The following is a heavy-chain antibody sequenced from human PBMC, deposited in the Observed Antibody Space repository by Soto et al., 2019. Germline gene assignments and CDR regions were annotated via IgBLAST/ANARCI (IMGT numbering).Heavy chain of an antibody. CDR3: AREHDSSGYYL. CDR2: IYYSGST. D-gene: IGHD3-22*01. Sequence: LSLTCTVSGGSISSGGYYWSWIRQHPGKGLEWIGYIYYSGSTYYNPSLKSRVTISVDTSKNQFSLKLSSVTAADTAVYYCAREHDSSGYYLWGQGTLVTVSS. V-gene: IGHV4-31*03. CDR1: GGSISSGGYY. J-gene: IGHJ5*02.